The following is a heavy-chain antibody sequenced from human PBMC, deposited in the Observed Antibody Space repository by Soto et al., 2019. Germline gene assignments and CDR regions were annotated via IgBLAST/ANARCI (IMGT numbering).Heavy chain of an antibody. J-gene: IGHJ6*02. CDR1: GFTFSSYG. V-gene: IGHV3-33*01. CDR2: IWYDGSNK. CDR3: ARENYDSSGYYSGETFYYYGMDV. Sequence: PGGSLRLSCAASGFTFSSYGMHWVRQAPCKGLEWVAVIWYDGSNKYYADSVKGRFTISRDNSKNTLYLQMNSLRAEDTAVYYCARENYDSSGYYSGETFYYYGMDVWGQGTTVTVSS. D-gene: IGHD3-22*01.